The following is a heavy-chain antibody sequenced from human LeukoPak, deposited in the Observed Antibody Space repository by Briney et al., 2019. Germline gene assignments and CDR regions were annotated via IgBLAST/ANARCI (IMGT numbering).Heavy chain of an antibody. Sequence: GGSLRLSCAASGFSLDDYAMHWVRQAPGKGLEWVSAISGTGGSAYYADSVKGRFTISRDNSKNTLYLETNSLRADDTAVYYCAQAEKRESGHRFQYWGQGILVTVSS. CDR1: GFSLDDYA. CDR3: AQAEKRESGHRFQY. J-gene: IGHJ1*01. D-gene: IGHD3-3*01. V-gene: IGHV3-23*01. CDR2: ISGTGGSA.